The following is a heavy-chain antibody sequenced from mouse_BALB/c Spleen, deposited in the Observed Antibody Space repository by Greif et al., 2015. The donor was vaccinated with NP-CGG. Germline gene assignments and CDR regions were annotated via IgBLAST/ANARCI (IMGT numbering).Heavy chain of an antibody. CDR2: INPDSSTI. CDR3: ARRYYYGRYFDV. V-gene: IGHV4-1*02. CDR1: GVDFSRYW. J-gene: IGHJ1*01. Sequence: ASGVDFSRYWMSWFRQAPGKGLEWIGEINPDSSTINYTPSLKYKFIISRDNAKNTLYLQMSKVRSEDTALYYCARRYYYGRYFDVWGAGTTVTVSS. D-gene: IGHD1-1*01.